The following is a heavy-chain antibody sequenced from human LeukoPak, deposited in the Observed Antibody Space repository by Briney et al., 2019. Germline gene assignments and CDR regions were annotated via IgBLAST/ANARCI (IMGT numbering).Heavy chain of an antibody. Sequence: GGSLRLSCGASGFTFRSYAMNWVRQAPGKGLEWVSGISGSGGSTYYTDSVKGRFTISRDNSKNTLYLQMNSLRAEDTAVYYCAELGITMIGGVWGKGTTVTISS. D-gene: IGHD3-10*02. CDR2: ISGSGGST. CDR1: GFTFRSYA. J-gene: IGHJ6*04. V-gene: IGHV3-23*01. CDR3: AELGITMIGGV.